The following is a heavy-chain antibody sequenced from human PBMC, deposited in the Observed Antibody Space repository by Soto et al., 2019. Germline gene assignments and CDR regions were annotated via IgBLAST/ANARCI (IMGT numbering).Heavy chain of an antibody. CDR3: ARGGTGVAGALDWFDP. CDR2: INHSGST. Sequence: PSETLSLTCAVYGGSFSGYYWSWIRQPPGKGLEWIGEINHSGSTNYNPSLKSRVTISVDTSKNQFSLKLSSVTAADTAVYYCARGGTGVAGALDWFDPWGQGTLVTVSS. CDR1: GGSFSGYY. V-gene: IGHV4-34*01. J-gene: IGHJ5*02. D-gene: IGHD6-19*01.